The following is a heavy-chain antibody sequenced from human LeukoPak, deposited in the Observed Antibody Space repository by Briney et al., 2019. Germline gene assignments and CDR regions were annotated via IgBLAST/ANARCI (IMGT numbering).Heavy chain of an antibody. CDR1: GYTFTSYG. D-gene: IGHD2-2*01. Sequence: ASVKVSCKTSGYTFTSYGITWVRQAPGQGLEWMGWISAYNGDTSYARNLQGRVTMATGTSTSTAYMELRSLRSDDTGVYYCARDKYCTSTSCSIDPGSIAEYFQHWGQGTLVTVSS. CDR3: ARDKYCTSTSCSIDPGSIAEYFQH. V-gene: IGHV1-18*01. J-gene: IGHJ1*01. CDR2: ISAYNGDT.